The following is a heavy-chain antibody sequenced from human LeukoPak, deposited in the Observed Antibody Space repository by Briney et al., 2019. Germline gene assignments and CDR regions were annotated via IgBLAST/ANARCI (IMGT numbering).Heavy chain of an antibody. D-gene: IGHD5-24*01. CDR1: GYTFTGYY. Sequence: ASVKVSCKASGYTFTGYYMHWVRQAPGQGLEWMGWINPNSGGTNYAQKFQGRVTMTRDTSISTAYLQWSSLKASDTAMYYCARQLIGEMATETDAFDIWGQGTMVTVSS. V-gene: IGHV1-2*02. J-gene: IGHJ3*02. CDR3: ARQLIGEMATETDAFDI. CDR2: INPNSGGT.